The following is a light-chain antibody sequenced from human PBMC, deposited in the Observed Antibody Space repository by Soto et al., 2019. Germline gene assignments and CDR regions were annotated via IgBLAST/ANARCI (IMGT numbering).Light chain of an antibody. CDR2: AAS. J-gene: IGKJ5*01. V-gene: IGKV1-12*01. Sequence: IQMTQSPSSVSASVGDRVTITCRASQGITNWLAWYQQKPGKAPKLLIYAASGFPSVVPSRFSGSGSGTDFTLTISLLSHDDVATYYCQHGYSTPTFGQGTRLEIK. CDR1: QGITNW. CDR3: QHGYSTPT.